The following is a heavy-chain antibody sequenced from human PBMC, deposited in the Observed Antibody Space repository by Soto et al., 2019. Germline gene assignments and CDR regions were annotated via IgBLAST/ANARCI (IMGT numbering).Heavy chain of an antibody. CDR3: AKDSDFVSGAFDI. V-gene: IGHV3-23*01. D-gene: IGHD3-10*01. CDR1: GFTVRSYA. CDR2: ISGSGGNT. J-gene: IGHJ3*02. Sequence: WGSLRLSCAASGFTVRSYAMSWVRQAPGKGLEWVSVISGSGGNTNYADSVKGRFTISRDNSKNTLYLQMNSLRAEDTAVYYCAKDSDFVSGAFDIWGQGTMVTVSS.